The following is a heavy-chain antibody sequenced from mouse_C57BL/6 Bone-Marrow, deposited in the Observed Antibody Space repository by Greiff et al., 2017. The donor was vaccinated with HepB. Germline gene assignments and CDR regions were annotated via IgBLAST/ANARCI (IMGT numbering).Heavy chain of an antibody. D-gene: IGHD3-1*01. CDR2: ILPGSGST. Sequence: VKLVESGAELMKPGASVKLSCKATGYTFTGYWIEWVKQRPGHGLEWIGEILPGSGSTNYNETFKGKATFTADTSSTTAYLQLRSQTTEDSAIYFCAILRERFAYWGQGTLVTVTA. CDR1: GYTFTGYW. V-gene: IGHV1-9*01. CDR3: AILRERFAY. J-gene: IGHJ3*01.